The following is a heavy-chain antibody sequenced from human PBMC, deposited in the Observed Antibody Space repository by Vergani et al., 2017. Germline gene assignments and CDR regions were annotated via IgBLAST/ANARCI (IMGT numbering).Heavy chain of an antibody. D-gene: IGHD5-18*01. CDR3: AREAGYSYGNVDY. CDR2: ISSSGSTI. Sequence: EVQLVESGGVVVQPGGSLRLSCAASGFTFSSYEMNWVRQAPGKGLEWVSYISSSGSTIYYADSVKGRFTISRDNAKNSLYLQMNSLRAEDTAVYYCAREAGYSYGNVDYWGQGTLVTVSS. CDR1: GFTFSSYE. J-gene: IGHJ4*02. V-gene: IGHV3-48*03.